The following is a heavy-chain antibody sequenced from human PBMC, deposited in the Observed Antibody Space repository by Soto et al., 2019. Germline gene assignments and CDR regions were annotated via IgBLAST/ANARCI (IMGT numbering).Heavy chain of an antibody. Sequence: PSETLSLTCSVSSASLSSSTYYWSWIRQPPGRGPEWIGSIYYSGNTYYKPSLKSRVSISIDRSRNQFSLKLTSVTAADTAVYFCARVPYPWGQGTLVTVSS. J-gene: IGHJ5*02. V-gene: IGHV4-39*07. CDR2: IYYSGNT. CDR1: SASLSSSTYY. CDR3: ARVPYP.